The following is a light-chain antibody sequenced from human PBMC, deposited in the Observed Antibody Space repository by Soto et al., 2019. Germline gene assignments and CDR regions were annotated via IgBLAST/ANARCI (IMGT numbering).Light chain of an antibody. CDR2: DAS. Sequence: EIVLTQSPATLSLSPGERATLSCGAGQSVSSYLAWYQQKPGQAPRLLIYDASNRATGIPARFSGSGSGTDFTLTISSLEPEDFAVYYCQQRSNWPPKLTFGGGTKVAIK. CDR1: QSVSSY. V-gene: IGKV3-11*01. CDR3: QQRSNWPPKLT. J-gene: IGKJ4*01.